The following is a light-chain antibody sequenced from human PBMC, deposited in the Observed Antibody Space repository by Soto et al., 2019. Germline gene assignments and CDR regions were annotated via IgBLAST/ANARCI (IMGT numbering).Light chain of an antibody. CDR1: QDITKY. V-gene: IGKV1-16*02. CDR3: QQYKDYPWT. Sequence: DIQMTQSPSSLSASVGDRVIITCRASQDITKYLAWFQQKPGKAPKSLIYAASNLQSGVPSKFSGSGSGTDFTLTISSLQAEDSATYFCQQYKDYPWTFGQGTKVDIK. CDR2: AAS. J-gene: IGKJ1*01.